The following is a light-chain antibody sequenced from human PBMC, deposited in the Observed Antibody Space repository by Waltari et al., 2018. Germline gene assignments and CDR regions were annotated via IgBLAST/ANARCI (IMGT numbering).Light chain of an antibody. Sequence: QSALSQPRSVSGSPGQSVTISCTGTNSNIGGYNYVSWYQHHPGKVPKLTIYDVSKRPSGVPDRFAGSKAGNTASLTISGRQAEDEAHYYCCSYAGRLWVFGGGTNLTVL. J-gene: IGLJ3*02. CDR3: CSYAGRLWV. V-gene: IGLV2-11*01. CDR2: DVS. CDR1: NSNIGGYNY.